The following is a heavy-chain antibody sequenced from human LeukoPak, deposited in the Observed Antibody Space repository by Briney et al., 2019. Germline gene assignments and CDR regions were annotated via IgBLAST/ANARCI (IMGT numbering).Heavy chain of an antibody. V-gene: IGHV4-39*07. CDR2: IYYSGST. Sequence: PSETLSLTCTVSGGSISSSSYYWGWIRQPPGKGLEWIGSIYYSGSTYYNPSLKSRVTISVDTSKNQFSLKLSSVTAADTAVYYCARDPLTYYDFWSGYYRYWGQGTLVTVSS. J-gene: IGHJ4*02. CDR3: ARDPLTYYDFWSGYYRY. D-gene: IGHD3-3*01. CDR1: GGSISSSSYY.